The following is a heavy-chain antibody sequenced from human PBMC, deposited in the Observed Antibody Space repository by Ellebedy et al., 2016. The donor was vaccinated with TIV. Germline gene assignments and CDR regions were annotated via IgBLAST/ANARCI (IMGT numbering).Heavy chain of an antibody. CDR2: ISSSSSTI. D-gene: IGHD1-1*01. CDR3: APRERDGMDV. CDR1: GFTFSSYS. V-gene: IGHV3-48*02. J-gene: IGHJ6*02. Sequence: GESLKISCAASGFTFSSYSMNWVRQAPGKGLEWVSYISSSSSTIYYADSVKGRFTISRDNAKNSLYLQMNSLRDEDTAVYYCAPRERDGMDVWGQGTTVTVSS.